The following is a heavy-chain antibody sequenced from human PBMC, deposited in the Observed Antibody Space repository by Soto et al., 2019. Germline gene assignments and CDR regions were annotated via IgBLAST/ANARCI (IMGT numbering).Heavy chain of an antibody. Sequence: EVQLVESGGGLFQPEGSLRLSCEASGFTFSNYWMHWVRQAPGKGLVWVSRINNDGSDPIYADSVKGRFTISRDNAKNTVYLQMNRLRAEDTAVYYCARGYPKYSNFAYWGQASLVTASS. D-gene: IGHD2-21*01. CDR1: GFTFSNYW. J-gene: IGHJ4*02. CDR2: INNDGSDP. V-gene: IGHV3-74*01. CDR3: ARGYPKYSNFAY.